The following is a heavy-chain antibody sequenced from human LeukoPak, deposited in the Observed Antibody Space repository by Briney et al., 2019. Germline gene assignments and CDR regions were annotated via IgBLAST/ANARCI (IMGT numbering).Heavy chain of an antibody. J-gene: IGHJ4*02. V-gene: IGHV3-53*01. D-gene: IGHD1-26*01. Sequence: GGSLRLSCAVSGFTVSSNYMNWVRQAPGKGLEWVSVIYSGGTTYYADPAKGRFTISRDNSKNTLYLHMNSLRAEDTAVYYCASQWELRYWGQGTLVTVSS. CDR3: ASQWELRY. CDR1: GFTVSSNY. CDR2: IYSGGTT.